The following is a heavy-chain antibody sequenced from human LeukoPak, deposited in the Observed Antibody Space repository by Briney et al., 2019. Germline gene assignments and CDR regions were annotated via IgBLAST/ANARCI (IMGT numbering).Heavy chain of an antibody. CDR3: ARERSSSPWAFDI. D-gene: IGHD6-13*01. J-gene: IGHJ3*02. V-gene: IGHV4-59*01. Sequence: SETLSLTCTVSGGSISSYYWSWIRQPPGKGLEWIGYIYYSGSTNYNPSLKSRVTISVDTSKNQFSLKLSSVTAADTAVYYCARERSSSPWAFDIWGRGTMVTVSS. CDR1: GGSISSYY. CDR2: IYYSGST.